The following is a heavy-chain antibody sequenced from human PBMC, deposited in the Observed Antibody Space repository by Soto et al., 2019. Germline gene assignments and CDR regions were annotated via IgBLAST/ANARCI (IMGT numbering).Heavy chain of an antibody. CDR2: IIPIFGTA. CDR3: ARDPETKEWLLSYGMDV. Sequence: QVQLVQSGAEVKKPGSSVKVSCKASGGTFSSYAISWVRQAPGQGLEWMGGIIPIFGTANYAQKFQGRVTITADESTSTAYMGLSSLRSEDTAVYYCARDPETKEWLLSYGMDVWGQGTTVTVSS. D-gene: IGHD3-3*01. CDR1: GGTFSSYA. J-gene: IGHJ6*02. V-gene: IGHV1-69*12.